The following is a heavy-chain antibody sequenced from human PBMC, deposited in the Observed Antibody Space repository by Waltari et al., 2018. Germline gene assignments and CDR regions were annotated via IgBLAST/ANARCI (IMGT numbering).Heavy chain of an antibody. J-gene: IGHJ4*02. V-gene: IGHV3-53*01. CDR2: IYSGGSP. Sequence: EVQLVESGGGLIQPGGCLRLSCEASGITVSSNYMSWVSRAPGKGLEWVSVIYSGGSPSSAASVKCRFTLSRDNSKNTLYRHMNSLRAEDTAVYYCARDRRYSGSYYFDYWGQGTLVTVSS. D-gene: IGHD1-26*01. CDR3: ARDRRYSGSYYFDY. CDR1: GITVSSNY.